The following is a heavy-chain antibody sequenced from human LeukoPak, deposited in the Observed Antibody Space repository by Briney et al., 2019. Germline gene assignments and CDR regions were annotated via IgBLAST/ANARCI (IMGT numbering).Heavy chain of an antibody. J-gene: IGHJ4*02. CDR3: ARHKWDTSLDY. CDR2: IYYSGST. Sequence: SETLSLTCTVSGGSISSSSYYWGWIRQPPGEGLEWIGKIYYSGSTNYNPSLKSRVTISVDTSKNQFSLKLSSVTAADTAVYYCARHKWDTSLDYWGQGTLVTVSS. V-gene: IGHV4-61*05. D-gene: IGHD5-18*01. CDR1: GGSISSSSYY.